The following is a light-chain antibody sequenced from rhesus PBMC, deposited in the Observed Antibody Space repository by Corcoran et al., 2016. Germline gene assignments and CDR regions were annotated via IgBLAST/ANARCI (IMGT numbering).Light chain of an antibody. CDR2: DAS. Sequence: EIVMTQSPATLSLSPGERATLSCRASQRINSYVAWYKQKHEQAPRRLISDASSRAAGIPDRFSGSVSWSEDTLNISSLEPTDVGIDYCQQYNNWRTVGQGANVEIK. J-gene: IGKJ1*01. V-gene: IGKV3S9*01. CDR3: QQYNNWRT. CDR1: QRINSY.